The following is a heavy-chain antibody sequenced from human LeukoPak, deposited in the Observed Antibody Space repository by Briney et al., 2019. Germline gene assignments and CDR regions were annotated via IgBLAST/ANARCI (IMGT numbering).Heavy chain of an antibody. Sequence: GGSLRLSCAASGFTFSSYSMNWDRQAPGKGLEWVSSISSSSSYIYYADSVKGRFTISRDNAKNSLYLQMNSLRAEDTAVYYCARDREYQLLSDYWGQGTLVTVSS. CDR1: GFTFSSYS. CDR3: ARDREYQLLSDY. V-gene: IGHV3-21*01. J-gene: IGHJ4*02. D-gene: IGHD2-2*01. CDR2: ISSSSSYI.